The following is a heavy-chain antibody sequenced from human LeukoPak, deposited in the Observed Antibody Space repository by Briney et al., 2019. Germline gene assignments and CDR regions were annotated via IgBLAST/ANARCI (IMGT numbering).Heavy chain of an antibody. Sequence: SETLSLTCTVSGGSIRSGGYYGSWVRQHPGKGLEWIGYIYYSGSTYYNPSLKSRVTISVDTSKNQFSLKLSSVTAADTAVYYCARVGTRGGLLDYWGQGTLVTVSS. D-gene: IGHD2-2*01. CDR2: IYYSGST. CDR3: ARVGTRGGLLDY. CDR1: GGSIRSGGYY. V-gene: IGHV4-31*03. J-gene: IGHJ4*02.